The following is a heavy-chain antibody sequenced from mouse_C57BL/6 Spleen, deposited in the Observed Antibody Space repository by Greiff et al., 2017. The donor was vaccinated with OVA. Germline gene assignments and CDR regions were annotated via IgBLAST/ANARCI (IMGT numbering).Heavy chain of an antibody. CDR1: GYTFTSYW. CDR2: IHPSDSDT. CDR3: AIEGDYYGSSYYYAMDY. V-gene: IGHV1-74*01. Sequence: QVQLQQPGAELVKPGASVKVSCKASGYTFTSYWMHWVKQRPGQGLEWIGRIHPSDSDTNFNQKFKGKATLTVDKSSSTAYMQLSSLTSEDSAVYYCAIEGDYYGSSYYYAMDYWGQGTSVTVSS. J-gene: IGHJ4*01. D-gene: IGHD1-1*01.